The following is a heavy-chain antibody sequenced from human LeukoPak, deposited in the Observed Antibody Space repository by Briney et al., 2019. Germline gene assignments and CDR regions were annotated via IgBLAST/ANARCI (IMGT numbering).Heavy chain of an antibody. CDR3: ASWSEFQGIDY. CDR1: GFTFSSYA. Sequence: GGSLRLSCAASGFTFSSYAMHWVRQAPGKGLEWVAVISYDGSNKYYADSVKGRFTISRDNSKNTLYLQMNSLRAGDTAVYYCASWSEFQGIDYWGQGTLVTVSS. J-gene: IGHJ4*02. V-gene: IGHV3-30-3*02. CDR2: ISYDGSNK. D-gene: IGHD3-3*01.